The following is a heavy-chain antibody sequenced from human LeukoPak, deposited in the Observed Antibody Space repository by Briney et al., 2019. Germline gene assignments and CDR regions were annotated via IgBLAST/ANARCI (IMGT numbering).Heavy chain of an antibody. CDR2: INPPGGST. D-gene: IGHD4-23*01. Sequence: ASVKVSCKASGYMFTSYYIHWVRQAPGQGLEWLGMINPPGGSTTYAQRLQGRVSMTRDKSTATVYLELSSLRSEDTAVYYCARADKLFDAFDIWGQGTMVTVSS. CDR3: ARADKLFDAFDI. V-gene: IGHV1-46*04. J-gene: IGHJ3*02. CDR1: GYMFTSYY.